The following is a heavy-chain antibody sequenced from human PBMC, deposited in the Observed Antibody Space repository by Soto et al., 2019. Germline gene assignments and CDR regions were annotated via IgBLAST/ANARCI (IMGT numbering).Heavy chain of an antibody. J-gene: IGHJ6*02. CDR1: GFAFGTYT. Sequence: PGGSLRLSCAASGFAFGTYTMRWVRQAPGKGLEWVSSIGQSGANTYYADSVKVRFTIASDNSKTTLYLQMNSLRAEDTAVYYCAKVFPSYYHAMDAWGHGTTVTVSS. CDR2: IGQSGANT. CDR3: AKVFPSYYHAMDA. V-gene: IGHV3-23*01.